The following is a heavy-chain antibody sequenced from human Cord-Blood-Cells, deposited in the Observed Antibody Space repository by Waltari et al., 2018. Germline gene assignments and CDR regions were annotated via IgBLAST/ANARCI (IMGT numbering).Heavy chain of an antibody. J-gene: IGHJ4*02. CDR2: INPNSGGT. CDR3: ARRRGYGSGSYLDFDY. D-gene: IGHD3-10*01. Sequence: QVQLVQSGAEVKKPGASVKVSCKASGNTFPGYYMHWVRQAPGQGLEWMGWINPNSGGTNYAQKFQGRVTMTRDTSISTAYMELSRLRSDDTAVYYCARRRGYGSGSYLDFDYWGQGTLVTVSS. V-gene: IGHV1-2*02. CDR1: GNTFPGYY.